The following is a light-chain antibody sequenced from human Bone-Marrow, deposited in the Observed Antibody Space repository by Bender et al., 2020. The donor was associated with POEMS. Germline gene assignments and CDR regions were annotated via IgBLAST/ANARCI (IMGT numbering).Light chain of an antibody. J-gene: IGLJ2*01. Sequence: SYELTQPPSVSVSPGRTATITCSGDKLGDKFASWYQQKPGQSPVLVIYQDSKRPSGIPERFSGSYSGNTASLTISGTQAMDEADYYCQAWDSSTVVFGGGTKLTV. CDR3: QAWDSSTVV. CDR2: QDS. V-gene: IGLV3-1*01. CDR1: KLGDKF.